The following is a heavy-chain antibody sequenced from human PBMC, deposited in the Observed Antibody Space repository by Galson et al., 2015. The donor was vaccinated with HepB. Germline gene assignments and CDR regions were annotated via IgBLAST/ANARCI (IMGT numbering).Heavy chain of an antibody. CDR2: ISYDGSNK. Sequence: SLRLSCAASGFTFSSYAMHWVRQAPGKGLEWVAVISYDGSNKYYADSVKGRFTISRDNSKNTLYLQMNSLRAEDTAVYYCARGVGTSPIDPWGQGTLVTVSS. J-gene: IGHJ5*02. V-gene: IGHV3-30*04. CDR1: GFTFSSYA. D-gene: IGHD1-1*01. CDR3: ARGVGTSPIDP.